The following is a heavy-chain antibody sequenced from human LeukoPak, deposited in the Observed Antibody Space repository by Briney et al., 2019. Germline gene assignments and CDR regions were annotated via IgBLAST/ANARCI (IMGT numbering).Heavy chain of an antibody. V-gene: IGHV4-59*12. CDR3: ARESARTARVDP. D-gene: IGHD6-25*01. CDR2: IYYSGST. Sequence: SETLSLTCTVSGGSISSYYWSWIRQPPGKGLEWIGYIYYSGSTNYNPSLKSRVTISVDTSKNQFSLKLSSVTAADTAVYYCARESARTARVDPWGQGTLVTVSS. J-gene: IGHJ5*02. CDR1: GGSISSYY.